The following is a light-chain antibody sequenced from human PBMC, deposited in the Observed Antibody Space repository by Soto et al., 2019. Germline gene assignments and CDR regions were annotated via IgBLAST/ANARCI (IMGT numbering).Light chain of an antibody. CDR1: GSDVGDSSH. Sequence: QSALTQPRPVSGSPGQSVTISCTATGSDVGDSSHVSWYQLHPGKAPKLMIYEVNNRPSGVPDRFSGSKSGSTASLTISGLQAEDEAEYYCCLSPGSLTWLFGGGTKLTVL. CDR2: EVN. J-gene: IGLJ3*02. CDR3: CLSPGSLTWL. V-gene: IGLV2-11*01.